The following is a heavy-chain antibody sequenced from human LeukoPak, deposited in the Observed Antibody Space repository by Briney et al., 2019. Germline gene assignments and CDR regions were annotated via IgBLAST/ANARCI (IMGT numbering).Heavy chain of an antibody. D-gene: IGHD6-19*01. V-gene: IGHV1-2*02. CDR3: ARGTAVADLLADY. Sequence: ASVKVSCKTSGYTFTGYYMHWVRHAPGQGLEWMGWINPNSGGTNYAQKFEGRATMTRDTSISTAYMELSRLRSDDTALYYCARGTAVADLLADYWGQGTLVTVSS. CDR2: INPNSGGT. J-gene: IGHJ4*02. CDR1: GYTFTGYY.